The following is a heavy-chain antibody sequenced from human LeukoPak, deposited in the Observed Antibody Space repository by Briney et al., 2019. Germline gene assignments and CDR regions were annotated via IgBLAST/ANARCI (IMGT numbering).Heavy chain of an antibody. D-gene: IGHD6-13*01. CDR2: IYSGGST. CDR3: ARDGAAATV. J-gene: IGHJ4*02. Sequence: PSGTLSLTCAVSGGSISSSNWWSWVRQAPGKGLEWASVIYSGGSTYYADSVKGQFTISRDNSKNTLYLQMNSLRAEDTAVYYCARDGAAATVWGQGTLVTVSS. CDR1: GGSISSSNW. V-gene: IGHV3-53*01.